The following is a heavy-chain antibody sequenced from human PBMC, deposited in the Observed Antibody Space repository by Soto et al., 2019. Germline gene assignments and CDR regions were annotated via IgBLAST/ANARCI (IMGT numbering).Heavy chain of an antibody. Sequence: QLQLQESGSGLVKPSQTLSLTCAVSGGSISSGGYSWSWIRQPPGKGLEWIGYIYHSGSTYCNPSLKSRVTIAVDMSKNPFSLKLRSVTAADTAVYYCAAGGGLPRCDWGQRALVTVSS. CDR2: IYHSGST. V-gene: IGHV4-30-2*01. CDR3: AAGGGLPRCD. CDR1: GGSISSGGYS. D-gene: IGHD4-17*01. J-gene: IGHJ4*02.